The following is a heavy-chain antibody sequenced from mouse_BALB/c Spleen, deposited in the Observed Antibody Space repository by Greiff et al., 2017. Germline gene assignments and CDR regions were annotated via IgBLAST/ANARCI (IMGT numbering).Heavy chain of an antibody. Sequence: EVMLVESGGGLVQPGGSRKLSCAASGFTFSSFGMHWVRQAPEKGLEWVAYISSGSSTIYYADTVKGRFTISRDNPKNTLFLQMTSLRSEDTAMYYCARSDYYGSSYSAWFAYWGQGTLGTVSA. CDR2: ISSGSSTI. J-gene: IGHJ3*01. V-gene: IGHV5-17*02. CDR3: ARSDYYGSSYSAWFAY. CDR1: GFTFSSFG. D-gene: IGHD1-1*01.